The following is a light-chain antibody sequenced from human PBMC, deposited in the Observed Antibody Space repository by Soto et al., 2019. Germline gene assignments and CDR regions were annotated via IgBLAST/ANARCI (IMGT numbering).Light chain of an antibody. Sequence: QSVLTQPPSASGTPGQRVTISCSGSSSNIGGNYVSWYQQLPGTAPKLLIYRSNQRPSGVPDRFSGSKSGTSASLAISGLRSEDEADYYCAAWDDSLRAVFGTGTKLTVL. V-gene: IGLV1-47*01. CDR2: RSN. CDR1: SSNIGGNY. CDR3: AAWDDSLRAV. J-gene: IGLJ1*01.